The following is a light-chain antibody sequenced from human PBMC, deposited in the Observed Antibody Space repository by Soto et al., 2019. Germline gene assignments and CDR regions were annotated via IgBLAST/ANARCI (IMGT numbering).Light chain of an antibody. CDR3: QQSYITPAG. Sequence: DIQLTQSPSFLSASVGDRVTITCRASQGISSYLAWYQQKPGKAPNLLIYAASSLQSGVPSRFSGSGSGTDFTLTISSLQPEDFATYFCQQSYITPAGFGGGTKVDI. CDR2: AAS. V-gene: IGKV1-39*01. J-gene: IGKJ4*01. CDR1: QGISSY.